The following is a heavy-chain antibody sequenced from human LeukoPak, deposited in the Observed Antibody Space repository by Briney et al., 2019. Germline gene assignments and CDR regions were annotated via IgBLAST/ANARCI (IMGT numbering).Heavy chain of an antibody. CDR3: ATQYQLPLYSGLTLDY. Sequence: SETLSLTCTVSGGSISSYYWSWIRQPAGRGLEWIGRIYTSGSTYYNPSLKSRVTISVDTSKNQFSLKLSSVTAADTAVYYCATQYQLPLYSGLTLDYRGQGTLVTVSS. J-gene: IGHJ4*02. V-gene: IGHV4-4*07. CDR1: GGSISSYY. CDR2: IYTSGST. D-gene: IGHD2-2*01.